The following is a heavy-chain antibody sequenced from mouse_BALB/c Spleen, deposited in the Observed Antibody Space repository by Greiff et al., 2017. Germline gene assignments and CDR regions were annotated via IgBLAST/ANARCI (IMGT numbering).Heavy chain of an antibody. CDR1: GYTFSSYW. D-gene: IGHD2-1*01. V-gene: IGHV1-9*01. Sequence: VQLQQSGAELMKPGASVKISCKATGYTFSSYWIEWVKQRPGHGLEWIGEILPGSGSTNYNEKFKGKATFTADTSSNTAYMQLSSLTSEDSAVYYCARWGGNYYYAMDYWGQGTSVTVSS. CDR2: ILPGSGST. CDR3: ARWGGNYYYAMDY. J-gene: IGHJ4*01.